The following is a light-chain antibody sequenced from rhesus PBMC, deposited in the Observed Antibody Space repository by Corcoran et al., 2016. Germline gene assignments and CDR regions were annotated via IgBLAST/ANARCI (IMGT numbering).Light chain of an antibody. J-gene: IGKJ1*01. CDR2: IAT. CDR1: QSFSSS. CDR3: QQYYSYPWT. V-gene: IGKV1-46*01. Sequence: DIQMTQSPSSLSASVGDTVTITCRASQSFSSSLAWYQQKTGKAPKFLIYIATSLQSGVPSRFSGSKSGTDVTLTISSLQPEDIASYYCQQYYSYPWTFGQGTKVEIK.